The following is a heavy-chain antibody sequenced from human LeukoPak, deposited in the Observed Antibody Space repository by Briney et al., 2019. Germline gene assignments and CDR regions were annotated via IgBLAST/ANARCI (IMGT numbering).Heavy chain of an antibody. V-gene: IGHV3-23*01. J-gene: IGHJ4*02. CDR3: AKDRGHYYDRWGVDY. D-gene: IGHD3-22*01. Sequence: PGGSLRLSCAASGFTFSSYGMSWVRQAPGKGLEWVSAISGSGGSTYYADSVKGRFTISRDNSKNTLYLQMNSLRAEDTAVYYCAKDRGHYYDRWGVDYWGQGTLVTVSS. CDR1: GFTFSSYG. CDR2: ISGSGGST.